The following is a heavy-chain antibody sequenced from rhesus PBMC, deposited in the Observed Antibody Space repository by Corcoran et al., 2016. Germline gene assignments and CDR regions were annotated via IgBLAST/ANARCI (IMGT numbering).Heavy chain of an antibody. CDR3: ATAYPPFYRFDS. CDR2: IPYSGTT. V-gene: IGHV4-122*02. D-gene: IGHD4-11*01. J-gene: IGHJ4*01. Sequence: QVQLQESGPGLVKPSETLSLTCAVSGYSISSGYYWNWIRQPPGKGLEWIGWIPYSGTTTYTPSLKSRVTMSRDTSKNQFSLKLRSLTAADTAVYYCATAYPPFYRFDSWGQGVLVTLSS. CDR1: GYSISSGYY.